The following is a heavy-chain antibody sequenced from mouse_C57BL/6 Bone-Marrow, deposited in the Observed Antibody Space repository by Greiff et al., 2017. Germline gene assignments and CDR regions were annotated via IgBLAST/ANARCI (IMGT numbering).Heavy chain of an antibody. CDR3: ARWGFITTVVATGYFDY. Sequence: QVQLQQSGAELMKPGASVKLSCKATGYTFTGYWIEWVKQRPGHGLEWIGEILPGSGSTNYNEKVKGKATFTADTSSNTAYMQLSSLTTEDSAIYYCARWGFITTVVATGYFDYWGQGTTLTVSS. D-gene: IGHD1-1*01. CDR2: ILPGSGST. CDR1: GYTFTGYW. V-gene: IGHV1-9*01. J-gene: IGHJ2*01.